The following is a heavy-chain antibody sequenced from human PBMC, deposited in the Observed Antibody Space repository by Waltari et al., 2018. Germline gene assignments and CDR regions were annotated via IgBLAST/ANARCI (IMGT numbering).Heavy chain of an antibody. J-gene: IGHJ6*03. CDR1: GYSISSGYY. D-gene: IGHD4-17*01. CDR2: IYHSGST. CDR3: ARETSHGDFLLGPMDV. V-gene: IGHV4-38-2*02. Sequence: QVQLQESGPGLVKPSETLSLTCTVSGYSISSGYYWGWIRQPPGKGLEWIGSIYHSGSTSYNPSLKSRVTISVDTSKNQFSLKLSSVTAADTAVYYCARETSHGDFLLGPMDVWGKGTTVTVSS.